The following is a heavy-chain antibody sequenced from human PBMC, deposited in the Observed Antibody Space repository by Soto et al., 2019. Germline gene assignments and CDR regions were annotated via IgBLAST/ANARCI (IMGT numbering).Heavy chain of an antibody. V-gene: IGHV4-4*02. Sequence: SETLSLTCTVSGDSMSSFTYWTWVRQPPGKGLEWIGEIYQSGSTNYNPSLKRRVTISADKSNNQFSLRLSSVTAADTAVSFWSAGRNQGMDPWHFDSWGQGTLVTVSS. CDR3: SAGRNQGMDPWHFDS. D-gene: IGHD1-1*01. CDR1: GDSMSSFTY. J-gene: IGHJ4*02. CDR2: IYQSGST.